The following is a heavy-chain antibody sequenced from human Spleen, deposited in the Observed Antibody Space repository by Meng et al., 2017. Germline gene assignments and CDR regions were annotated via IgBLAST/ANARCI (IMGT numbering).Heavy chain of an antibody. CDR2: IYYSGTT. CDR1: GDSISSSNYN. CDR3: VRQRYCSAGSCYSDY. D-gene: IGHD2-15*01. V-gene: IGHV4-39*01. Sequence: HLQLQESGPGLAKTSETLSLICTVSGDSISSSNYNWGWIRQPPGKGLEWIGTIYYSGTTDYNPSLRSRVTISVDTSKKQFSLKLRSVTAADTAVYYCVRQRYCSAGSCYSDYWGQGTLVTVSS. J-gene: IGHJ4*02.